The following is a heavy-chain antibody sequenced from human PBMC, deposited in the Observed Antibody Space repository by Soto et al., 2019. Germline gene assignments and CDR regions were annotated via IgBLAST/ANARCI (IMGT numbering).Heavy chain of an antibody. Sequence: QVQLQESGPGLVKPSQTLSLTCTVSGGSISSGGYYWSWIRQHPGKGLEWIGYIYYSGSTYYNPSLKSRVTISVDTSKNQFSLKLSSVTAADTAVYYCARDSPTTVACTRWFDPWGQGTLVTVSS. V-gene: IGHV4-31*03. CDR2: IYYSGST. CDR3: ARDSPTTVACTRWFDP. D-gene: IGHD4-4*01. CDR1: GGSISSGGYY. J-gene: IGHJ5*02.